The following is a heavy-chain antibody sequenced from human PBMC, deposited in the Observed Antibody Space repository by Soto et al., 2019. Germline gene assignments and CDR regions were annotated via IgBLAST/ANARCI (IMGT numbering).Heavy chain of an antibody. J-gene: IGHJ6*02. CDR3: AREPYIVATIRQPGPHYYYGMDV. CDR1: GYTFTSYY. Sequence: ASVKVSCKASGYTFTSYYMHWVRQAPGQGLEWMGIVNPSGGSTSYAQKFQGRVTMTRDTSTSTVYMELSSLRSEDTAVYYCAREPYIVATIRQPGPHYYYGMDVWGQGTTVTVSS. V-gene: IGHV1-46*01. D-gene: IGHD5-12*01. CDR2: VNPSGGST.